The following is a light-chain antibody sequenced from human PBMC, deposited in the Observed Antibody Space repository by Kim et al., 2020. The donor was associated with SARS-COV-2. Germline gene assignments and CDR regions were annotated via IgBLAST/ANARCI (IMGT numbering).Light chain of an antibody. J-gene: IGKJ1*01. CDR3: QQYNNWPPWT. Sequence: EIVMTQSPATLSVSTGERATLSCRASQSVSSNLAWFQQKPGQAPRLLIYAASTRATGVPARFSDSGSGTEFTLTISSLQSEDFAVYYCQQYNNWPPWTFGQGTKVDIK. CDR1: QSVSSN. V-gene: IGKV3-15*01. CDR2: AAS.